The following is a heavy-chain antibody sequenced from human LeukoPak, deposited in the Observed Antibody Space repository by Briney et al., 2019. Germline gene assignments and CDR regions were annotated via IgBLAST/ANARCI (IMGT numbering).Heavy chain of an antibody. CDR1: GYTFTGYY. D-gene: IGHD3-22*01. J-gene: IGHJ4*02. CDR2: INPNSGGT. V-gene: IGHV1-2*02. Sequence: ASVKVSCKASGYTFTGYYMQWVRQAPGQGLEWMGWINPNSGGTNYAQKFQGRVTMTRDTSISTAYMELSRLRSEDSAVYYCARDPLSYYDNKGDYDGFDYWGQGTLVTVSS. CDR3: ARDPLSYYDNKGDYDGFDY.